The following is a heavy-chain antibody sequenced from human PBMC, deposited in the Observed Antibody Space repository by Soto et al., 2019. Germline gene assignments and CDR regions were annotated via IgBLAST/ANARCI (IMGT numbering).Heavy chain of an antibody. Sequence: EVQLVESGGGLVQPGGSLRLSCAASGFTVSTKYMSWVRQAPGKGLEWVSVIYSGGSTFYADSVRGRFTISRDNSKTTVNLQMNSLRAEDTAVYYCARDHWAADSWGQGSLVTVSS. CDR3: ARDHWAADS. V-gene: IGHV3-66*01. CDR2: IYSGGST. J-gene: IGHJ4*02. CDR1: GFTVSTKY. D-gene: IGHD3-16*01.